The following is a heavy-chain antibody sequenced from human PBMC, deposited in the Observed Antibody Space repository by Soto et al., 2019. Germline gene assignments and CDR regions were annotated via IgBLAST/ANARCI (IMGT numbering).Heavy chain of an antibody. CDR1: GFTISSYG. V-gene: IGHV3-48*02. D-gene: IGHD2-15*01. J-gene: IGHJ3*02. Sequence: VRSVSFSYAASGFTISSYGMNWIRQAPGEGLEWGSYISSSSSTIYYADSVKGRFTISRDNAESSPYLHMNSLSDEDTAVYYCARDGDSVVVVAATGTDAFDIWGQGTMVTVSS. CDR2: ISSSSSTI. CDR3: ARDGDSVVVVAATGTDAFDI.